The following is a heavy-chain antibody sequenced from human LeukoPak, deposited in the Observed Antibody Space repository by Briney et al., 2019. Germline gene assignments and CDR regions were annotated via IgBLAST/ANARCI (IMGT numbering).Heavy chain of an antibody. J-gene: IGHJ6*02. D-gene: IGHD6-19*01. CDR2: ISGSGGST. V-gene: IGHV3-23*01. CDR1: GFTFSSYA. Sequence: GGSLRLSCAASGFTFSSYAMSWVRQAPGKGLEWVSAISGSGGSTYYADSVKGRFTISRDNSKNTLYLQMNSLRAEDTAVYYCAKVREGAVAGYYYYYGMDVWGQGTTVTVSS. CDR3: AKVREGAVAGYYYYYGMDV.